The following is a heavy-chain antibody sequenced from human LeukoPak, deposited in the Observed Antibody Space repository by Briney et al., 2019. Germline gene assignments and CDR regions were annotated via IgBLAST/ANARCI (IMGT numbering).Heavy chain of an antibody. D-gene: IGHD1-1*01. V-gene: IGHV3-21*01. Sequence: GGSLRLSCAASGFTFSSYSMNWVRQAPGKGLEWVSSISSSSSYIYYADSVKGRFTISRDNAKNSLYLQMNSLRAEDTAVYYCAKGDWNDDRLGYWGQGTLVTVSS. J-gene: IGHJ4*02. CDR2: ISSSSSYI. CDR3: AKGDWNDDRLGY. CDR1: GFTFSSYS.